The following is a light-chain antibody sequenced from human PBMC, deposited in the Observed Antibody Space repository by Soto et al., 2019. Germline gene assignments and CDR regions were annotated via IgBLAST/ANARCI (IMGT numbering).Light chain of an antibody. Sequence: DIQMTQSPSSLSASVGDRVTSTCRASQGISSFLAWFQQKPGKAPKSLIYDASTLQSGVPSRFSGSGSDTHFTLTISSLQPEDFATYYCQQYHSYPASFGQGTKVEIK. J-gene: IGKJ1*01. V-gene: IGKV1-16*01. CDR1: QGISSF. CDR2: DAS. CDR3: QQYHSYPAS.